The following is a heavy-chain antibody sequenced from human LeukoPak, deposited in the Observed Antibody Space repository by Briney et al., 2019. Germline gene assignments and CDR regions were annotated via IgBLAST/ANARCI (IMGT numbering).Heavy chain of an antibody. J-gene: IGHJ4*02. Sequence: GASVKVSCKASGYTFTGYYMHWVRQAPGQGLEWMGWINPNSGGTNYAQKFQGRVTMTRDTSISTAYMELSRLRSDDTAVYYCVRNAFESTFGSYGPPGFDYWGQGTLVTVSS. D-gene: IGHD5-18*01. CDR2: INPNSGGT. V-gene: IGHV1-2*02. CDR3: VRNAFESTFGSYGPPGFDY. CDR1: GYTFTGYY.